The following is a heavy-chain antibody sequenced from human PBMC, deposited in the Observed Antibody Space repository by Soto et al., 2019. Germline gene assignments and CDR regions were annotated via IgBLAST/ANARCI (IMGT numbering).Heavy chain of an antibody. CDR2: INHSGST. V-gene: IGHV4-34*01. D-gene: IGHD2-2*03. CDR3: ARVGIVVVPAAMRAQDWFDP. CDR1: GGSFSGYY. Sequence: SETLSLTCAVYGGSFSGYYWSWIRQPPGKGLEWIGEINHSGSTNYNPSIKSRITISVDTSKNQFYQKLSSVTAADTAVYYCARVGIVVVPAAMRAQDWFDPWGQGTLVTVSS. J-gene: IGHJ5*02.